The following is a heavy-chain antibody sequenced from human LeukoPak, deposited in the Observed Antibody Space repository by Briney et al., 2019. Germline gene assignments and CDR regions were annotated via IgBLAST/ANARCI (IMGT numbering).Heavy chain of an antibody. J-gene: IGHJ4*02. CDR3: ATYGSGNFDY. Sequence: PSETLSLTCAVYGGSFSGYYWSWIRQPPGKGLEWIGEINHSGSTNYNPSLKSRVTISVDTSKNQFSLKLSPVTAADTAVYYCATYGSGNFDYWGQGTLVTVSS. D-gene: IGHD3-10*01. CDR2: INHSGST. V-gene: IGHV4-34*01. CDR1: GGSFSGYY.